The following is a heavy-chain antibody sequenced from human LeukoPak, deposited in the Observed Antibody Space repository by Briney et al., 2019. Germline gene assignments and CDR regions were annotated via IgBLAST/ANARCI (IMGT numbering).Heavy chain of an antibody. V-gene: IGHV3-23*01. CDR3: AKEARQGAAGQHFDY. D-gene: IGHD6-13*01. Sequence: GGSLRLSCAASGFTVSSNYMSWVRQAPGKGLEWVSAISGSGGSTYYADSVKGRFTISRDNSKNTLYLQMNSLRAEDTAVYYCAKEARQGAAGQHFDYWGQGTLVTVSS. CDR2: ISGSGGST. J-gene: IGHJ4*02. CDR1: GFTVSSNY.